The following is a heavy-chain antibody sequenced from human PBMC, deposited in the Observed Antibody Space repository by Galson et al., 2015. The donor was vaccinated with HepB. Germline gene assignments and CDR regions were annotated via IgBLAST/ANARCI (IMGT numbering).Heavy chain of an antibody. D-gene: IGHD4-17*01. J-gene: IGHJ4*02. V-gene: IGHV3-21*01. CDR1: GFTFSSYS. CDR2: ISSSSSYI. CDR3: AKDDYGDYGRLFGDY. Sequence: SLRLSCAASGFTFSSYSMNWVRQAPGKGLEWVSSISSSSSYIYYADSVKGRFTISRDNAKNSLYLQMNSLRAEDTAVYYCAKDDYGDYGRLFGDYWGQGTLVTVSS.